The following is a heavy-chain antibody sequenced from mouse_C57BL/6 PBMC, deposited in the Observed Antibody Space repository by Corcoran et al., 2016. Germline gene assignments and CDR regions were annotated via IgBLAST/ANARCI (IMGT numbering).Heavy chain of an antibody. CDR1: GYTFTTYG. D-gene: IGHD2-3*01. CDR2: INTYSGVP. J-gene: IGHJ2*01. V-gene: IGHV9-3*01. Sequence: QIQLVQSGPELKKPGETVKISCKASGYTFTTYGMSWVKQAPGKGLKWMGWINTYSGVPTYADDFKGRFAFSLETSASTAYLQINNLKNEDTATDFCARGDDGYWGHFDYWGQGTTLTVSS. CDR3: ARGDDGYWGHFDY.